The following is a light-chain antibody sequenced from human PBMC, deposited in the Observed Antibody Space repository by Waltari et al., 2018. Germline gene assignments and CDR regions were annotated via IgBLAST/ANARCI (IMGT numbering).Light chain of an antibody. CDR2: WAS. CDR3: QQYYSTPQT. V-gene: IGKV4-1*01. CDR1: QSVLYRSNNKNY. J-gene: IGKJ1*01. Sequence: DIVMTQSPDSLAVSLGERATINCKSSQSVLYRSNNKNYLAWYQQKPGQPPKLLIYWASTRESGVPDRFSGSGSGTDFTRTISSLQAEDVAVYYCQQYYSTPQTFGQGTKVEIK.